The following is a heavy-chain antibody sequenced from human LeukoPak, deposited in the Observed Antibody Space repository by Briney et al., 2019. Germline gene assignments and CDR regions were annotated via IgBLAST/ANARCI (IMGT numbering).Heavy chain of an antibody. V-gene: IGHV4-4*09. Sequence: PSETLSLTCSVSGATMDSYYWTWIRQPPGKGLEWIGYIDPSGKTNYSPSLKSRVTISVDTSKKQFSLRLTSLTAADTAVYYCATTQPFLEWSHDFWGQGPLVAVSS. J-gene: IGHJ4*02. CDR3: ATTQPFLEWSHDF. D-gene: IGHD3-3*01. CDR1: GATMDSYY. CDR2: IDPSGKT.